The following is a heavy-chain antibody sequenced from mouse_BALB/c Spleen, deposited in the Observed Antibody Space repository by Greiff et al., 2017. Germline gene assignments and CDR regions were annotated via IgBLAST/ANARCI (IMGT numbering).Heavy chain of an antibody. J-gene: IGHJ2*01. Sequence: QVQLKESGPGLVAPSQSLSITCTVSGFSLTSYGVHWVRQPPGKGLEWLGVIWAGGSTNYNSALMSRLSISKDNSKSQVFLKMNSLQTDDTAMYSCARDGGYYEDYFDYWGQGTTLTVSS. CDR1: GFSLTSYG. CDR3: ARDGGYYEDYFDY. V-gene: IGHV2-9*02. CDR2: IWAGGST. D-gene: IGHD2-3*01.